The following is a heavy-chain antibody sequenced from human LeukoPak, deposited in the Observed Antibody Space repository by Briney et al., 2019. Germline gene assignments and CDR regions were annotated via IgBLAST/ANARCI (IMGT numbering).Heavy chain of an antibody. CDR1: GFTFSSYG. V-gene: IGHV3-30*02. D-gene: IGHD2-2*01. CDR3: AKDYCSSTSCIPGDYYYYYMDA. J-gene: IGHJ6*03. Sequence: AGGSLRLSCAASGFTFSSYGMHWVRQAPGRGLEWVAFIRYDGSNKYYADSVKGRFTISRDNSKNTLYLQMNSLRAEDTAVYYCAKDYCSSTSCIPGDYYYYYMDAWGKGTTVTVSS. CDR2: IRYDGSNK.